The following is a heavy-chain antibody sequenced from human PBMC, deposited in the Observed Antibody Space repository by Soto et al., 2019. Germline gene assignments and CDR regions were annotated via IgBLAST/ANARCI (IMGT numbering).Heavy chain of an antibody. Sequence: QVQLVESGGGVVQPGRSLRLSCAASGFSISSYNMHWVRQAPGKGLEWVTFIWRDGNSQSHADSVKGRFTVSRDNSKNTLYLQMDSLRGEDTAVYYCATDSWGPEVWGQGTTVTVSS. CDR1: GFSISSYN. CDR2: IWRDGNSQ. D-gene: IGHD7-27*01. CDR3: ATDSWGPEV. J-gene: IGHJ6*02. V-gene: IGHV3-33*01.